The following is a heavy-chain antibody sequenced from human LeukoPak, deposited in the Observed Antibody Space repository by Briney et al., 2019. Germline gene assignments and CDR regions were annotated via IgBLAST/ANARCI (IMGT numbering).Heavy chain of an antibody. CDR1: GGSFSGYY. V-gene: IGHV4-34*01. CDR2: IYHSGST. D-gene: IGHD3-16*01. J-gene: IGHJ3*02. CDR3: AGNLGDYSDDAFDI. Sequence: SETLSLTCAVYGGSFSGYYWSWIRQPPGKGLEWIGYIYHSGSTYYNPSLKSRVTISVDRSKNQFSLKLSSVTAADTAVYYCAGNLGDYSDDAFDIWGQGTMVTVSS.